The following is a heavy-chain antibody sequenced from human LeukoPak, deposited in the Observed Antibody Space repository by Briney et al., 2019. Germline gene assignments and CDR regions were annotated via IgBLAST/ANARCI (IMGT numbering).Heavy chain of an antibody. CDR3: ARSYDSGGYYSHY. D-gene: IGHD3-22*01. CDR2: MNPNSGNT. Sequence: ASVKVSCKASGYTLTSYDINWVRQATGQGLEWMGWMNPNSGNTGYAQKFQGRVTMTRNTSISTAYMELSSLRSEDTAVYYCARSYDSGGYYSHYWGQGTLVTVSS. J-gene: IGHJ4*02. CDR1: GYTLTSYD. V-gene: IGHV1-8*01.